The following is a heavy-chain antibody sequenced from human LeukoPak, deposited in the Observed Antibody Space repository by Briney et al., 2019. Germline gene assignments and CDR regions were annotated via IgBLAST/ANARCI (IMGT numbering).Heavy chain of an antibody. CDR1: GGSGGSISDSRYQ. V-gene: IGHV4-39*01. D-gene: IGHD4-17*01. J-gene: IGHJ4*02. CDR2: IYYTGDT. CDR3: ARRRTAPVYYFDS. Sequence: SETLSLTCTVSGGSGGSISDSRYQWSWIRQPPGKGLEWIGSIYYTGDTYYNPSLKSRVTISIDTPENQFSLKLSSVTAADTAVYYCARRRTAPVYYFDSWGQGTLVTVSS.